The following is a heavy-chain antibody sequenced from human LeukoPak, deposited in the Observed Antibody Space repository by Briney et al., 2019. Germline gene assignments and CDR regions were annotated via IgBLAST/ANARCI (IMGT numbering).Heavy chain of an antibody. CDR3: ASSPLMKNYDSSGYPQWGY. V-gene: IGHV5-51*01. D-gene: IGHD3-22*01. CDR1: GYSFTSYW. CDR2: IYPGDSDT. Sequence: GESLKISCKGSGYSFTSYWIGWVRQMPGKGLEWMGIIYPGDSDTRYSPSFQGQVTISTDKSISTAYLQWSSLKASDTAMYYCASSPLMKNYDSSGYPQWGYWGQGTLVTVSS. J-gene: IGHJ4*02.